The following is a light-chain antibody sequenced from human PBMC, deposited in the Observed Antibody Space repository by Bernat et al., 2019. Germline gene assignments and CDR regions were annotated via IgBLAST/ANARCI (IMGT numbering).Light chain of an antibody. V-gene: IGKV3-11*01. Sequence: EIVLTQAPDTLSLSPGETATLSCRASQNINDYLGWYQQKPGQAPRLLIYDVSNRAAGIPDRFSGSGSGTDFTLSINSLEPEDFAVYYCQHRSSWPLTFGGGTKVEI. CDR2: DVS. J-gene: IGKJ4*01. CDR3: QHRSSWPLT. CDR1: QNINDY.